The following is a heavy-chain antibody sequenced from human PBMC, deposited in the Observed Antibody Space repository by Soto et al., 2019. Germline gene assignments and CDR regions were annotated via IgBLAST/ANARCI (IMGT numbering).Heavy chain of an antibody. D-gene: IGHD6-13*01. CDR2: FYPDDSDT. CDR1: GYSFTNYY. Sequence: PGESLKISCKGIGYSFTNYYIAWVRQMPGKGLEWMGSFYPDDSDTRYSPSFQGQVTLSADKSIDTAFLQWSSLKASDTAMYYCARLAVPFKLAATGPEYWGQGTLVTVSS. CDR3: ARLAVPFKLAATGPEY. V-gene: IGHV5-51*01. J-gene: IGHJ4*02.